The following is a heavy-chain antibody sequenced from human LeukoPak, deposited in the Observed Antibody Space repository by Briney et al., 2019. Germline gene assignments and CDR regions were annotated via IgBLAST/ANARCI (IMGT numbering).Heavy chain of an antibody. CDR2: ISSSGSTI. J-gene: IGHJ6*04. D-gene: IGHD3-10*02. CDR1: GFTLSSYE. CDR3: AELGITMIGGV. Sequence: GGSLSLSRAASGFTLSSYEMNWVHEAPGKGLEWGLYISSSGSTIYYADSVKGRFTISTDNAKNSLYLQMNSLRAEDTAVYYCAELGITMIGGVWGKGTTVTISS. V-gene: IGHV3-48*03.